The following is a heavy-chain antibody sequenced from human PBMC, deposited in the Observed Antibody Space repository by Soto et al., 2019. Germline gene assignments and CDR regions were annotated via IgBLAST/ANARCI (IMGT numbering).Heavy chain of an antibody. V-gene: IGHV3-11*05. CDR2: ISSSSSYT. CDR3: ARDTAGVPRKLAWDY. Sequence: GGSLRLSCAASGFTFSDYYMSWIRQAPGKGLEWVSYISSSSSYTNYADSVKGRFTISRDNAKNSLYLQMNSLRAEDTAVYYCARDTAGVPRKLAWDYWGQGTLVTVSS. D-gene: IGHD2-8*02. J-gene: IGHJ4*02. CDR1: GFTFSDYY.